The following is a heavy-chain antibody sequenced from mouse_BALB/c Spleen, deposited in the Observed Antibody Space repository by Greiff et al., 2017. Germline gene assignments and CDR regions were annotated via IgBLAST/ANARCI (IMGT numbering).Heavy chain of an antibody. J-gene: IGHJ2*01. D-gene: IGHD3-1*01. V-gene: IGHV1-7*01. CDR3: ARGLLGDY. CDR1: GYTFTSYW. CDR2: INPSTGYT. Sequence: QVQLQQSGAELAKPGASVKMSCKASGYTFTSYWMHWVKQRPGQGLEWIGYINPSTGYTEYNQKFKDKATLTADKSSSTAYMQLSSLTSEDSAVYYCARGLLGDYWGQGTTLTVSS.